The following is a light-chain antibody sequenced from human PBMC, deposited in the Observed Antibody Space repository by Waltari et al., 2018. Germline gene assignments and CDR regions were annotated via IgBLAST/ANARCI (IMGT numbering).Light chain of an antibody. CDR3: QQFNTFPLT. V-gene: IGKV1-9*01. CDR1: QGLATF. CDR2: DAS. J-gene: IGKJ4*01. Sequence: DIQLTQSPSFLSASVGDRVTITCRASQGLATFLTWYQLKPGKAPELLIYDASTLQTGVPSRFSASGSGTDFTLTISSLQPEDFATYYCQQFNTFPLTFGGGTKVEVK.